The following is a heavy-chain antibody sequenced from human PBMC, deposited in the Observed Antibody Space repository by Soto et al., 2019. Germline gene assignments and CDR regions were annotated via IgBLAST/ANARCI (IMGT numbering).Heavy chain of an antibody. CDR3: APSFSLTGHYLSYYDYGMDV. J-gene: IGHJ6*02. D-gene: IGHD3-9*01. CDR1: GGTFSSYA. V-gene: IGHV1-69*01. CDR2: IIPIFGTA. Sequence: QVQLVQSGAEVKKPGSSVKVSCKASGGTFSSYAISWVRQAPGQGLEWMGGIIPIFGTANYAQKFQGRVTINADESTSTAYMELSSLRSEDTAVDYGAPSFSLTGHYLSYYDYGMDVWGQGSTVTVSS.